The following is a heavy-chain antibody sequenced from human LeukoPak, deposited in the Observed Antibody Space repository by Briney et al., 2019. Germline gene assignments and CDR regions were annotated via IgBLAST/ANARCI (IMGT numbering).Heavy chain of an antibody. J-gene: IGHJ4*02. CDR3: AKDHHDSLINSYYFDY. Sequence: GGSLRLSCAASGFTFSSYGMHWVRQAPGKGLEWVAFIRYDGSNKYYADSVKGRFTISRDNSKNTLYLQMNSLRAEDTAVYYCAKDHHDSLINSYYFDYWGQGTLVTVSS. CDR1: GFTFSSYG. V-gene: IGHV3-30*02. CDR2: IRYDGSNK. D-gene: IGHD3-22*01.